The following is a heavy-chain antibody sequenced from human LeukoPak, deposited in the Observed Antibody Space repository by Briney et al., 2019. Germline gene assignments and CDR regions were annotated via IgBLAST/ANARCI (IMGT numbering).Heavy chain of an antibody. V-gene: IGHV1-69*05. J-gene: IGHJ4*02. CDR3: ARSRGYSYGYEGSSFDY. D-gene: IGHD5-18*01. CDR2: IIPIFGTA. Sequence: SVKVSCKASGGTFSSYAISWVRQAPGQGLEWMGRIIPIFGTANYAQKFQGRVAITTDESTSTAYMELSSLRSEDTAVYYCARSRGYSYGYEGSSFDYWGQGTLVTVSS. CDR1: GGTFSSYA.